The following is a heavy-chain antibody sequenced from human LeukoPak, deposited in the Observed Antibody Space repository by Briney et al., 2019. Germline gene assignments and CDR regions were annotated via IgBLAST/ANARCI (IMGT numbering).Heavy chain of an antibody. Sequence: SETLSLTCTVSGGSITSYYWAWLRQPPGKGLEWIGYLYYSGYSNYNPSPKSRVSMSVDTSKNQFSLNLTSVTAADTAVYYWGRHSIASDGARLFAYWGRGPLVTVSS. J-gene: IGHJ4*02. CDR3: GRHSIASDGARLFAY. CDR2: LYYSGYS. V-gene: IGHV4-59*08. D-gene: IGHD2-21*01. CDR1: GGSITSYY.